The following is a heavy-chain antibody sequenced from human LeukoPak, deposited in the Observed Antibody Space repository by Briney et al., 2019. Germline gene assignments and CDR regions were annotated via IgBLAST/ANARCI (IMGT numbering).Heavy chain of an antibody. Sequence: ASVKVSCKASGYTFTSYGISWVRQAPGQGLEWMGWISAYNGNTNYAQKLQGRVTMTTDTSTCTAYMELRSLRSDDTAVYYCARGRVVPAAILVYYYYYMDVWGKGTTVTVSS. D-gene: IGHD2-2*02. J-gene: IGHJ6*03. CDR2: ISAYNGNT. V-gene: IGHV1-18*01. CDR3: ARGRVVPAAILVYYYYYMDV. CDR1: GYTFTSYG.